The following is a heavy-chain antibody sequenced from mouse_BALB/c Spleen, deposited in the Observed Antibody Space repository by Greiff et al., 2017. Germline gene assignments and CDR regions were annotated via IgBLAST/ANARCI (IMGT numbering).Heavy chain of an antibody. D-gene: IGHD2-3*01. Sequence: EVKVEESGGGLVQPGGSRKLSCAASGFTFSDYGMAWVRQAPGKGPEWVAFISNLAYSIYYADTVTGRFTISRENAKNTLYLEMSSLRSEDTAMYYCARDQGDGYWYFDVWGAGTTVTVSS. V-gene: IGHV5-15*02. J-gene: IGHJ1*01. CDR3: ARDQGDGYWYFDV. CDR2: ISNLAYSI. CDR1: GFTFSDYG.